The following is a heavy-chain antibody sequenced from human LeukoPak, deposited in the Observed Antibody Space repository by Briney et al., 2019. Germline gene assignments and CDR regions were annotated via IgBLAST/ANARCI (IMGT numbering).Heavy chain of an antibody. V-gene: IGHV3-23*01. Sequence: GGSLRLSCAASGFTFSSSAMNWVRRAPGKGLEWVSAISGGGTSTFYADSVKGRFTISKDSSKTILYLQMNSLRAEDAAVYFCAKGSAAGRPYYFDYWGQGTLVTVSS. CDR3: AKGSAAGRPYYFDY. J-gene: IGHJ4*02. D-gene: IGHD6-25*01. CDR2: ISGGGTST. CDR1: GFTFSSSA.